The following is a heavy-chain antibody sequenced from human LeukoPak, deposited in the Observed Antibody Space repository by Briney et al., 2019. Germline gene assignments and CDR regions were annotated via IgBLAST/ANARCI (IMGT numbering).Heavy chain of an antibody. CDR2: VYSSGST. J-gene: IGHJ4*02. CDR3: ARGDGDYRGYFDS. V-gene: IGHV4-4*07. Sequence: SETLSLTCTVSGGSISNYYWSWIRQPAGKGLEWIGRVYSSGSTNYNPSLTGRVTMSVDTSTNQFSLNLSPVTAADTAVYFCARGDGDYRGYFDSWGRGTLVSVSS. D-gene: IGHD4-17*01. CDR1: GGSISNYY.